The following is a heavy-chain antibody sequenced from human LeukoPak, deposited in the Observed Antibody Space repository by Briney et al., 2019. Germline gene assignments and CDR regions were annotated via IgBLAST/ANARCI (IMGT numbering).Heavy chain of an antibody. D-gene: IGHD3-3*01. J-gene: IGHJ5*02. CDR2: IYVTGKI. V-gene: IGHV4-4*07. CDR1: GDSISGYY. CDR3: GRDKLLGLRFLEIDP. Sequence: SETLSLTCSVSGDSISGYYWTWIRQAAGKGLEWIGRIYVTGKINYNPSLQSRVTISEDESKNQISLRLTSVSAADTAVYYCGRDKLLGLRFLEIDPWGQGTLVTVSS.